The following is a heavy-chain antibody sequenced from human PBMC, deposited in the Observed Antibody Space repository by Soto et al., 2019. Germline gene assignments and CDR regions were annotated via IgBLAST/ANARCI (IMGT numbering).Heavy chain of an antibody. V-gene: IGHV3-15*07. J-gene: IGHJ6*02. CDR2: IKSKTDGGTT. CDR3: TTDPEVYDCWSGYYYGMDV. Sequence: GGSLRLSCAASGFTFSNAWMNWVRQAPGKGLEWVGRIKSKTDGGTTDYAAPVKGRFTISRDDSKNTLYLQMNSLKTEDTAVYYCTTDPEVYDCWSGYYYGMDVWGQGTTVTVSS. D-gene: IGHD3-3*01. CDR1: GFTFSNAW.